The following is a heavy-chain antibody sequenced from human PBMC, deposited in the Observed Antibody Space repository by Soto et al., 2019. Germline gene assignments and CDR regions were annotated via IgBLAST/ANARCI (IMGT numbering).Heavy chain of an antibody. D-gene: IGHD3-10*01. CDR2: INAGNGNT. Sequence: QVQLVQSGAEVKKPGASVKVSCKASGYTFTSYAMHWVRQAPGQRLEWMGWINAGNGNTKYSQKFQGRVTITRDTSASTAYMELSRLRSEDTAVYYCAREQNGSGSPPVGDFDYWGQGTLVTVSS. CDR1: GYTFTSYA. J-gene: IGHJ4*02. V-gene: IGHV1-3*01. CDR3: AREQNGSGSPPVGDFDY.